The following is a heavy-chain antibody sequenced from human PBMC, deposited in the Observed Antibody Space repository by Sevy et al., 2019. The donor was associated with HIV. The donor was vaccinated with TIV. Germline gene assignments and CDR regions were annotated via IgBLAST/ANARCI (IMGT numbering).Heavy chain of an antibody. CDR2: IIPIFGTA. V-gene: IGHV1-69*13. CDR1: GGTFSSYA. CDR3: ARHIPSQQLAP. D-gene: IGHD6-13*01. J-gene: IGHJ5*02. Sequence: ASVKVSYKASGGTFSSYAISWVRQAPGQGLEWMGGIIPIFGTANYAQKFQGRVTITADESTSTAYMELSSLRSEDTAVYYCARHIPSQQLAPWGQGTLVTVSS.